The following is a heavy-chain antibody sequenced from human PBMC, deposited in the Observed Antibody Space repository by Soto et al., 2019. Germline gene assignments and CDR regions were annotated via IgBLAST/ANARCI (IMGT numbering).Heavy chain of an antibody. CDR2: ICCSGSS. CDR3: ARGGAEDNYFDP. J-gene: IGHJ5*02. CDR1: GGAIDNGGFY. V-gene: IGHV4-31*03. Sequence: QVQLRESGPGLVKPSQTLSLTCTVSGGAIDNGGFYWSWIRQQPGKGLEWIGHICCSGSSHYNPSLRSGVTISMDTSKDDLSLKLSSVTAADTAVYYCARGGAEDNYFDPWGQGTLVTVSS.